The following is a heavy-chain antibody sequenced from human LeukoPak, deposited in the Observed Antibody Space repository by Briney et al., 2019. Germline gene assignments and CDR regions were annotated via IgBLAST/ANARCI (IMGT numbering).Heavy chain of an antibody. CDR1: GGSISTYY. J-gene: IGHJ5*02. D-gene: IGHD6-13*01. Sequence: SETLPLTCTVSGGSISTYYWSWIRQPPGKGLEWIGYIYYSGTTKYNPSLKSRVSISVDTSKNQFSLKVRSVTAADTAVYYCARNADYSDYWFDPWGLGTLVTVSS. CDR3: ARNADYSDYWFDP. CDR2: IYYSGTT. V-gene: IGHV4-59*08.